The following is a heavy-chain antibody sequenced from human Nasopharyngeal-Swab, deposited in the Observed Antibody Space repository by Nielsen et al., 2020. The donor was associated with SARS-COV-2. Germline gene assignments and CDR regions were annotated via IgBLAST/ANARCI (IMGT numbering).Heavy chain of an antibody. Sequence: GGSLRLSCAASGFTFSSYAMHWVRQAPGKGLEWVAVISYDGSNKYYADSVKGRFTISRDNSKNTLYLQMNSLRAEDTAVYYCARVGGWFGELFVDYWGQGTLVTVSS. D-gene: IGHD3-10*01. V-gene: IGHV3-30-3*01. CDR1: GFTFSSYA. CDR2: ISYDGSNK. CDR3: ARVGGWFGELFVDY. J-gene: IGHJ4*02.